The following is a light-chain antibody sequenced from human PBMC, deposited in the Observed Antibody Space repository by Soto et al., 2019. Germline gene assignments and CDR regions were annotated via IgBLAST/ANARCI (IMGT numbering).Light chain of an antibody. CDR2: NVN. V-gene: IGLV2-14*03. CDR3: TSFTRSGPLFLM. J-gene: IGLJ3*02. Sequence: QSALTQPDSLSGSPGQSITISCTGASSDGGTFHFVSWFQQHPGKAPKLIIYNVNSRPSGVSNRYSGSESGNTAFLTISGLQTEDEADYFCTSFTRSGPLFLMFGGGTKLTVL. CDR1: SSDGGTFHF.